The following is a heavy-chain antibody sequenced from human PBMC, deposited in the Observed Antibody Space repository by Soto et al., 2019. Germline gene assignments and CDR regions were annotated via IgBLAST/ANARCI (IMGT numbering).Heavy chain of an antibody. J-gene: IGHJ6*02. CDR1: GFTFSSYA. CDR3: AGARYCSSTSCPYYYYGMDV. D-gene: IGHD2-2*01. V-gene: IGHV3-23*01. CDR2: ISGSGGST. Sequence: GGSLRLSCAASGFTFSSYAMSWVRQAPGKGLEWVSAISGSGGSTYYADSVKGRFTISRDNSKNTLYLQMNSLRAEDTAVYYCAGARYCSSTSCPYYYYGMDVWGQGTTVTVSS.